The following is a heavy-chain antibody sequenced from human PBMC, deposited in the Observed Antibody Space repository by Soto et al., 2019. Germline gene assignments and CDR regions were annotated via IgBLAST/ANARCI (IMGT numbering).Heavy chain of an antibody. V-gene: IGHV5-10-1*01. D-gene: IGHD3-22*01. CDR3: ARQIYDSDTGPNFQYYFDS. Sequence: GESLKISCKGSGYSFAVYWITWVRQKPWKGLEWMGRIDPSDSQTYYSPSFRGHVTISATKSITTVFLQWSSLRASDTAMYYCARQIYDSDTGPNFQYYFDSWSQGTPVTVSS. J-gene: IGHJ4*02. CDR2: IDPSDSQT. CDR1: GYSFAVYW.